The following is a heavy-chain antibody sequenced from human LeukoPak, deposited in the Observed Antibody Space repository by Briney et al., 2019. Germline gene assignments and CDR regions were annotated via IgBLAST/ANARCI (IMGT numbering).Heavy chain of an antibody. CDR2: ISSSGSTI. V-gene: IGHV3-11*01. D-gene: IGHD3-22*01. CDR3: AREAMIVVVSNDAFDI. J-gene: IGHJ3*02. Sequence: GGSLRLSCAASGFTFSDYYMRWIRQAPGKGLEWVSFISSSGSTIYYADSVKGRFTISRDNAKNSLYLQMNSLRAEDTAVYYCAREAMIVVVSNDAFDIWGQGTMVTVSS. CDR1: GFTFSDYY.